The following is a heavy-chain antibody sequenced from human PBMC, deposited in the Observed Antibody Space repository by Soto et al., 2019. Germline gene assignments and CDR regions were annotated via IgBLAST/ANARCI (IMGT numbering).Heavy chain of an antibody. CDR1: GGSISGYY. J-gene: IGHJ4*02. CDR2: IYYSGST. CDR3: ARERWQWLDY. Sequence: PSETLSLTCTVSGGSISGYYWSWFRQSPGKGLEWIGYIYYSGSTNYNPSLRSRVTMSVDTSQKQFSLKLSSVTAADTAVYYCARERWQWLDYWGQGTRVTVSS. V-gene: IGHV4-59*12. D-gene: IGHD3-22*01.